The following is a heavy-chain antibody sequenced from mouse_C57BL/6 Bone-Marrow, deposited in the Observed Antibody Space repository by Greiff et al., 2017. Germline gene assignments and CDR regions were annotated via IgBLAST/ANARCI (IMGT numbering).Heavy chain of an antibody. CDR3: TPITTVVATNYFDY. CDR2: IDPENGDT. D-gene: IGHD1-1*01. CDR1: GFNIKDDY. Sequence: EVQLQQSGAELVRPGASVKLSCTASGFNIKDDYMHWVKQRPEQGLEWIGWIDPENGDTEYASKFQGKAPITADTSSNTAYLQLSSLTSEDTAVYYCTPITTVVATNYFDYWGQGTTLTVSS. J-gene: IGHJ2*01. V-gene: IGHV14-4*01.